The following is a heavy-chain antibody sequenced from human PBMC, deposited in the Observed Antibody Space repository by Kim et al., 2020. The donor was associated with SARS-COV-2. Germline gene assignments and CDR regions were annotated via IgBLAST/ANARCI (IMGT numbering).Heavy chain of an antibody. CDR2: INPHTGGT. CDR1: QYTFTSYY. CDR3: ARDGAVAPPDSRQINWFDH. V-gene: IGHV1-2*02. J-gene: IGHJ5*02. D-gene: IGHD3-22*01. Sequence: ASVKVSCKASQYTFTSYYIHWVRQAPGQGLEWMGWINPHTGGTNYAQRFQDRVTMTRDTSLRTAYMELSSLRSDDTAIYYCARDGAVAPPDSRQINWFDHWGQGSLVTVSS.